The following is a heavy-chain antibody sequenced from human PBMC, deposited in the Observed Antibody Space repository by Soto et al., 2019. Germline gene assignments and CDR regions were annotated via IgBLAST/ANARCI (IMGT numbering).Heavy chain of an antibody. D-gene: IGHD5-18*01. J-gene: IGHJ4*02. Sequence: ETLSLTCTVSGVSISSYYWSWIRQPAGKGLEWIGRIYTGDNAHYNPSLKSRVTMSVDTSKNQFSLNLSSVTAADTAVYYCATISYVGGTDYWGLGTLVTVSS. V-gene: IGHV4-4*07. CDR3: ATISYVGGTDY. CDR2: IYTGDNA. CDR1: GVSISSYY.